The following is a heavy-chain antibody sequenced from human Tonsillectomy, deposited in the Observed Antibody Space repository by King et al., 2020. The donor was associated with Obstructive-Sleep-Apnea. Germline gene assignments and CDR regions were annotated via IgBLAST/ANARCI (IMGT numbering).Heavy chain of an antibody. V-gene: IGHV3-20*01. CDR1: GFTFDDYG. Sequence: VPLVASGGGVVRPGGSLRLSCAASGFTFDDYGMRWVRQAPGQGLEWVSGINWNGGSTCSADSVKGRFTISRDNAKNSLSLQMNSLRAEDTALYHCARDPDGAAAGTGWYFDYWGQGTLVTVSS. D-gene: IGHD6-13*01. CDR3: ARDPDGAAAGTGWYFDY. CDR2: INWNGGST. J-gene: IGHJ4*02.